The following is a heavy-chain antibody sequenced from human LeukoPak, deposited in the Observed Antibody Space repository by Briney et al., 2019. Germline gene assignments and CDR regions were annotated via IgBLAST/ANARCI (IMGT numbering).Heavy chain of an antibody. J-gene: IGHJ4*02. CDR1: GDSVSTNSAA. D-gene: IGHD6-13*01. CDR3: ARVPRSGSSLTCYFDY. Sequence: PSQTLSLTCAISGDSVSTNSAAWNWIRQSPSRGLEWLGRTYYRSKWYNDHAVYVKSRIIINPATSKNQFSLQLNSVTPEDTAVYYCARVPRSGSSLTCYFDYWGQGTLVTVSS. CDR2: TYYRSKWYN. V-gene: IGHV6-1*01.